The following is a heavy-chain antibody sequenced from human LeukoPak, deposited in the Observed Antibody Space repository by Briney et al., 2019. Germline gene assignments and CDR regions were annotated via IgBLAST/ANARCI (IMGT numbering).Heavy chain of an antibody. D-gene: IGHD3-10*01. V-gene: IGHV1-46*01. CDR1: GYTFTSYY. Sequence: GASVKVPCKASGYTFTSYYMHWVRQAPGQGLEWMGIINPSGGSTSYAQKFQGRVTMTRDTSTSTVYMELSSLRSEDTAVYYCARDLYYGSGSYGWPNYWGQGTLVTVSS. CDR2: INPSGGST. CDR3: ARDLYYGSGSYGWPNY. J-gene: IGHJ4*02.